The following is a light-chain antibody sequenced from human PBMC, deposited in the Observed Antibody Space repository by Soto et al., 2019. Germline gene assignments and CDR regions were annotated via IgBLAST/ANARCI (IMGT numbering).Light chain of an antibody. CDR3: QQYGSSPWT. CDR2: GAS. Sequence: IVLTQSPGTLSLSTCERAALSFSAGQSVSSSYLAWYQQTPGKAPRLLIYGASSRATGIPDRFSGSGSGTDFTFTISRLEPEDFAVYYCQQYGSSPWTFGQGTKVDI. V-gene: IGKV3-20*01. CDR1: QSVSSSY. J-gene: IGKJ1*01.